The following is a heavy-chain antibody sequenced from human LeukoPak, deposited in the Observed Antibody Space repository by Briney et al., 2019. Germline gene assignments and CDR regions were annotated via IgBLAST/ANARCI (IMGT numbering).Heavy chain of an antibody. V-gene: IGHV3-48*02. J-gene: IGHJ3*01. Sequence: GGSLRLSCAASGFTFSTYSMNWVRQPPGKGLEWISYINTISSSINYADSVKGRFTVSRDNAKNSLYLQMNSLRDEDTAVYYCARGGHLVREGGCFDLWGQGTMVTVSS. CDR1: GFTFSTYS. CDR3: ARGGHLVREGGCFDL. D-gene: IGHD6-6*01. CDR2: INTISSSI.